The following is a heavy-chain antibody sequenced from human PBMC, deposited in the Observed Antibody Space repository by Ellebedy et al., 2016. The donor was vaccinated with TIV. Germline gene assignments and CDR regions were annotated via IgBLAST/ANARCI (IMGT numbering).Heavy chain of an antibody. CDR2: INHSGST. CDR3: ARCSIWSGLDY. Sequence: MPSETLSLTCAVHGASFSGYYWSWIRQPPGKGLEWIGEINHSGSTNYNPSLKSRVTISVDTSKNQFSLKLSSVTAADTAVYYCARCSIWSGLDYWGQGTLVTVSS. J-gene: IGHJ4*02. V-gene: IGHV4-34*01. D-gene: IGHD3-3*01. CDR1: GASFSGYY.